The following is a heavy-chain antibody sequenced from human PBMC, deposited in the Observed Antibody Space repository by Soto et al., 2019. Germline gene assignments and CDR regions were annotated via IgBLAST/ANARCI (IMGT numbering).Heavy chain of an antibody. D-gene: IGHD1-26*01. J-gene: IGHJ6*02. CDR2: IYHSGST. CDR1: GGSISSGGYS. Sequence: QLQLQESGSGLVKPSQTLSLTCAVSGGSISSGGYSWSWIRQPPGKGLEWIGYIYHSGSTYYNPSLKSRVTISVDRSKNQFSLKLSSVTAADTAVYYCARGIIVGATPAGMDVWGQGTTVTVSS. V-gene: IGHV4-30-2*01. CDR3: ARGIIVGATPAGMDV.